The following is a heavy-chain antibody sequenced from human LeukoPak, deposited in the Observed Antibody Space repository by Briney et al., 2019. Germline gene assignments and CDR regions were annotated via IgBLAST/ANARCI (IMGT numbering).Heavy chain of an antibody. CDR1: GFTFSSYG. Sequence: GRSLRLSCAASGFTFSSYGMPWVRQAPGKGLEWGAVIWYDGSNKYYADSVKGRFTISRDNSKNTLYLQMNSLRAEDTAVYYCARDLGYCGGDCSSNFDYWGQGTLVTVSS. CDR3: ARDLGYCGGDCSSNFDY. J-gene: IGHJ4*02. D-gene: IGHD2-21*02. V-gene: IGHV3-33*01. CDR2: IWYDGSNK.